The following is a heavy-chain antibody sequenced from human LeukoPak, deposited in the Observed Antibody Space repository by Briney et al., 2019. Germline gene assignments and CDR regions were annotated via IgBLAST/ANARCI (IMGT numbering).Heavy chain of an antibody. D-gene: IGHD3-10*01. CDR1: GGSFSDYY. J-gene: IGHJ4*02. V-gene: IGHV4-34*01. CDR3: ARGRSAGGTYYYGSGSYYRHFDY. CDR2: INHSGST. Sequence: SETLSLTCAVYGGSFSDYYWSWIRQPPGKGLDWIGEINHSGSTNYNPSLKSRVTISVDTSKNQFSLKLSSVTAADTAVYYCARGRSAGGTYYYGSGSYYRHFDYWGQGTLVTVSS.